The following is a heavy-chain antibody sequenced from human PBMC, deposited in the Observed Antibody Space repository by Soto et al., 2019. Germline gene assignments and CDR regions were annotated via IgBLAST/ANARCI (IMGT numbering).Heavy chain of an antibody. D-gene: IGHD6-13*01. CDR2: IVPVFPSV. CDR3: AREMPSTAAAYFYYGLNV. V-gene: IGHV1-69*18. Sequence: QVQLVQSGAEVKRPGSSVKVSCKASGGAFNNYAIYWVRQAPGQGLEGLGTIVPVFPSVYYAPRFQGRLTIPADGSTDTVYMMLTSLKSEDTAVYYCAREMPSTAAAYFYYGLNVWGQGTSVTVSS. J-gene: IGHJ6*02. CDR1: GGAFNNYA.